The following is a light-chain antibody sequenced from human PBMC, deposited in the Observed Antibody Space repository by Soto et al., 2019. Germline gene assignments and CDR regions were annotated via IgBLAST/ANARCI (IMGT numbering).Light chain of an antibody. V-gene: IGKV1-5*03. Sequence: DIQMTQSPSSLSASVGDRITITCRASQSISVWLAWYQQKPGKAPKLLIYQASTLESGVPSRFSGRGSGTDFTLIISSLQPDDFATYYCQQYYTYPYTFGQGTKVDIK. CDR3: QQYYTYPYT. J-gene: IGKJ2*01. CDR2: QAS. CDR1: QSISVW.